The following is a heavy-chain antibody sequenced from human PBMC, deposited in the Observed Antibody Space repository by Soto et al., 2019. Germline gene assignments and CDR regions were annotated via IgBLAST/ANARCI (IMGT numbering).Heavy chain of an antibody. CDR1: GYPFPRYY. D-gene: IGHD2-2*01. Sequence: ASMEGSFKASGYPFPRYYIHLVRQAPGQGLEWIGRIKPNSGGTNYAQKFQGWVTMTRDTSISTAYMELSRLRSDDTAVYYCARGPDIVLVPAAMLYYYGMDVWGQGTTVTVSS. J-gene: IGHJ6*02. V-gene: IGHV1-2*04. CDR2: IKPNSGGT. CDR3: ARGPDIVLVPAAMLYYYGMDV.